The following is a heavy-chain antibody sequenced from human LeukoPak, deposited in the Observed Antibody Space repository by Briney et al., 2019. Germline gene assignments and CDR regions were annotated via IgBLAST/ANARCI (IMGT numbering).Heavy chain of an antibody. CDR1: GFTFSNYG. J-gene: IGHJ4*02. D-gene: IGHD6-6*01. Sequence: ARSLKLSCAASGFTFSNYGMHWVRQVPGKGLEWVAVIWYDGSNTYYTDSVNGRITISRDNSKNMLYLQMNSLRATDTAVYYCAREYRMRRREYYFDYWGQGTLAAVSS. CDR2: IWYDGSNT. CDR3: AREYRMRRREYYFDY. V-gene: IGHV3-33*01.